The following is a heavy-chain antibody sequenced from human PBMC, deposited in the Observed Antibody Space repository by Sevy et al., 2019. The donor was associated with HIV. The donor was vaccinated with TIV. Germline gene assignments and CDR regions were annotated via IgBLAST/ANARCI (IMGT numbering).Heavy chain of an antibody. Sequence: GGSLRLSCEASGFTFSNSYMSWVRQSPGKGLEWVSYISSRGSTIYYAESVKGGFTISRDNAKNSLYLQMNGLRDDDTAVYYCARDLVVIYGSGNYSNYGMDIWGQGTTVTVSS. J-gene: IGHJ6*02. CDR1: GFTFSNSY. CDR2: ISSRGSTI. V-gene: IGHV3-11*01. CDR3: ARDLVVIYGSGNYSNYGMDI. D-gene: IGHD3-10*01.